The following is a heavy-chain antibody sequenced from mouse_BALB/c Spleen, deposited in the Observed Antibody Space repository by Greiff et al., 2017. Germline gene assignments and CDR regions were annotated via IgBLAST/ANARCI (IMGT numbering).Heavy chain of an antibody. CDR2: ISYSGST. J-gene: IGHJ2*01. CDR1: GYSITSDYA. CDR3: ARYRYDAYYFDY. D-gene: IGHD2-14*01. Sequence: EVKLLESGPGLVKPSQSLSLTCTVTGYSITSDYAWNWIRQFPGNKLEWMGYISYSGSTSYNPSLKSRISITRDTSKNQFFLQLNSVTTEDTATYYCARYRYDAYYFDYWGQGTTLTVSS. V-gene: IGHV3-2*02.